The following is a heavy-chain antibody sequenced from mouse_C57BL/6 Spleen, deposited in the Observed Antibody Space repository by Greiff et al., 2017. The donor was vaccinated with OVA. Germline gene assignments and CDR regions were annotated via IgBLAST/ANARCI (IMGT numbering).Heavy chain of an antibody. CDR1: GYTFTEYT. CDR2: FYPGSGSI. J-gene: IGHJ4*01. D-gene: IGHD1-1*01. Sequence: VQLQRSGAELVKPGASVKLSCKASGYTFTEYTIHWVKQRSGQGLEWIGWFYPGSGSIKYNEKFKDKATLTADKSSSTVYMELSRLTSEDSAVYFCARHPYYYGSSYDYAMDYWGQGTSVTVSS. CDR3: ARHPYYYGSSYDYAMDY. V-gene: IGHV1-62-2*01.